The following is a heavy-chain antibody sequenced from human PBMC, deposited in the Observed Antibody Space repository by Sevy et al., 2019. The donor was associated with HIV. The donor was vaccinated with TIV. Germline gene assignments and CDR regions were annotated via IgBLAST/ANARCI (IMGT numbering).Heavy chain of an antibody. V-gene: IGHV3-23*01. Sequence: GGSLRLSCAASGFTFISYAMSWVRQAPGKGLELVSAISGSGGSTYYADSVKGRFTISRDNSTNTLYLQMNSLSAEDTAVYYCAKEGYYCGSASYSGFDYWGQGTLVTVSS. J-gene: IGHJ4*02. D-gene: IGHD3-10*01. CDR1: GFTFISYA. CDR2: ISGSGGST. CDR3: AKEGYYCGSASYSGFDY.